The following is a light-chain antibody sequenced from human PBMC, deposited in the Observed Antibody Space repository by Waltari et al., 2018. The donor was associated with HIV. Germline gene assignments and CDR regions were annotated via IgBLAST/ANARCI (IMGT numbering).Light chain of an antibody. V-gene: IGLV2-8*01. Sequence: QSALTQPPSASGSPGQSVTLPCTGTSSDVGGYNYVSWHQQHPGKAPKLMIYDVIKRPSGVPDRCSGSKFGNTASLTVSGLQPEDEADYYCSSHAGSKVVFGGGTRLTVL. CDR3: SSHAGSKVV. CDR2: DVI. CDR1: SSDVGGYNY. J-gene: IGLJ2*01.